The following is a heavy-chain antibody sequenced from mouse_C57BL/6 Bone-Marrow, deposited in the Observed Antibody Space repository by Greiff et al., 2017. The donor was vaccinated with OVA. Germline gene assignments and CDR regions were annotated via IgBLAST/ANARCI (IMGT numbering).Heavy chain of an antibody. CDR3: ARGRRDYYGSSCAMDY. D-gene: IGHD1-1*01. CDR1: GYTFTSYW. V-gene: IGHV1-64*01. J-gene: IGHJ4*01. CDR2: IHPNSGST. Sequence: QVQLQQPGAELVKPGASVKLSCKASGYTFTSYWMHWVKQRPGQGLEWIGMIHPNSGSTNYNEKFKSKATLTVDKSSSTAYMQLSSLTSEDSAVYYCARGRRDYYGSSCAMDYWGQGTSVTVSS.